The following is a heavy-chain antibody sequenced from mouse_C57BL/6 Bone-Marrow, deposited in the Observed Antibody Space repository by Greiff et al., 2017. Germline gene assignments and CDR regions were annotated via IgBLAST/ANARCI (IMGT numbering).Heavy chain of an antibody. CDR2: IRNKANGYTT. D-gene: IGHD2-5*01. CDR1: GFTFTDYY. J-gene: IGHJ4*01. Sequence: EVKLMESGGGLVQPGGSLSLSCAASGFTFTDYYVSWVRQPPGKALEWLGFIRNKANGYTTEYSASVKGRFTISRDNSQSILYLQMNALRAEDSATYYCARPESNYYAMDYWGQGTSVTVSS. V-gene: IGHV7-3*01. CDR3: ARPESNYYAMDY.